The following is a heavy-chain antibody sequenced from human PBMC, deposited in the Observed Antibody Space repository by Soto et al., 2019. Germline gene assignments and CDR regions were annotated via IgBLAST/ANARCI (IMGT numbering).Heavy chain of an antibody. D-gene: IGHD2-15*01. CDR1: GFTFSSYS. V-gene: IGHV3-21*01. J-gene: IGHJ4*02. CDR2: ISSSSSYI. Sequence: GGSLRLSCAASGFTFSSYSMNWVRQAPGKGLEWVSSISSSSSYIYYADSVKGRFTISRDNAKNSLYLQMNSLRAEDTAVYYCARGVVVVAATQFDDYWGQGTLVTVSS. CDR3: ARGVVVVAATQFDDY.